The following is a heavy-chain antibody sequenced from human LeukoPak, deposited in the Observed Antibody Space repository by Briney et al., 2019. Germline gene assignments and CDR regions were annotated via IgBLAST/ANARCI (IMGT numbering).Heavy chain of an antibody. J-gene: IGHJ5*02. D-gene: IGHD1-26*01. CDR2: IYYSGST. CDR3: ARHDSIVGGNWFDL. Sequence: WVRQPPGXGLEWIGYIYYSGSTNYNPSLKSRVTVSLDTSKNQFSLKLSSVTAADTAVYYCARHDSIVGGNWFDLWGQGTLVTVSS. V-gene: IGHV4-59*08.